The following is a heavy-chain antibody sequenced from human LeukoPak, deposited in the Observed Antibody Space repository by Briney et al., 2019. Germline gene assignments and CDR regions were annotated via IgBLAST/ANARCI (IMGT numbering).Heavy chain of an antibody. J-gene: IGHJ4*02. V-gene: IGHV3-30*18. CDR1: GFTFSSYS. CDR2: ISYDGSDK. Sequence: GGSLRLSCAASGFTFSSYSMNWVRQAPGKGLEWVTIISYDGSDKYYADSVKGRFTISRDNSKNTLYLQMNSLRADDTAVYYCAKVRVVFNWNYAYYFDYWGQGTLVTVSS. D-gene: IGHD1-7*01. CDR3: AKVRVVFNWNYAYYFDY.